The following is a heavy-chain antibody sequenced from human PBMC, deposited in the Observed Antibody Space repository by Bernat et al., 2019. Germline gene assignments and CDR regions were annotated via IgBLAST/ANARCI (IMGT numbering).Heavy chain of an antibody. CDR3: AHGSGWLFDH. J-gene: IGHJ4*02. V-gene: IGHV2-5*01. CDR1: GFSLSSTAVG. CDR2: IYWNDDN. D-gene: IGHD6-19*01. Sequence: QITLKESGPTLVKPTQTLTLTCTFSGFSLSSTAVGVGWIRQPPGKPLEWLALIYWNDDNKYSPSLKNRLSITKDTSGNQVVLTLTNVDAVDTATYFCAHGSGWLFDHWGQGTLVTGSS.